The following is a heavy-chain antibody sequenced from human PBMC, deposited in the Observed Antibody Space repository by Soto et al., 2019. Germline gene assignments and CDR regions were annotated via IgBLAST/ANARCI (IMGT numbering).Heavy chain of an antibody. J-gene: IGHJ4*02. V-gene: IGHV3-33*01. CDR3: ARGHRFFDY. CDR2: IWYDGSNR. Sequence: QVQLVESGGGVVQPGRSLRLSCAASGFTFSSYGMHWVRQAPGKGLEWVAVIWYDGSNRYYADSVKGRFTISRDNSKNTLYLQMNSLRAEDTAVYYCARGHRFFDYWGQGTLVTVSS. CDR1: GFTFSSYG.